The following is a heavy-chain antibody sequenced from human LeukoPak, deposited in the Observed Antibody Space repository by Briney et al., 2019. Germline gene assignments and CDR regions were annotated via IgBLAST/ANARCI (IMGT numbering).Heavy chain of an antibody. Sequence: GGSLRLSCAASGFTFSSYWMSWVRQAPGKGLEWVANIKRDGSEKYYVDSVKGRFTISRDNAKNSLYLQMNSLRTEDTAVYYCARAVSSWPHERFDYWGQGTLVTVSS. CDR1: GFTFSSYW. J-gene: IGHJ4*02. CDR3: ARAVSSWPHERFDY. V-gene: IGHV3-7*01. CDR2: IKRDGSEK. D-gene: IGHD6-13*01.